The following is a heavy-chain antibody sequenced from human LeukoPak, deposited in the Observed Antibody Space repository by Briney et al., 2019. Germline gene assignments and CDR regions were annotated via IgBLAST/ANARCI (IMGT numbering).Heavy chain of an antibody. J-gene: IGHJ3*02. D-gene: IGHD5/OR15-5a*01. Sequence: PSETLSLTCTVSGDSFSRGSYHWAWFRQPPAKVLVWSRCVYSAGSTYYTPSLKSRVTISVDTSTSSFSLSLSSVTAANTAVYYCARHVVSTESFDIWGRGTMVTVSS. CDR1: GDSFSRGSYH. CDR3: ARHVVSTESFDI. CDR2: VYSAGST. V-gene: IGHV4-39*01.